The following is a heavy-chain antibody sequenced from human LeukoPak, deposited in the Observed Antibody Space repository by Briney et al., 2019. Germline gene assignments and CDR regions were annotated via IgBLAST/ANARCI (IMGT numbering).Heavy chain of an antibody. CDR2: THYSGIT. V-gene: IGHV4-59*08. CDR3: ERLEAAAGSRGHDFDC. CDR1: GRSISIYY. Sequence: SETLSLTCTLSGRSISIYYWSCIPHPPGRGLECIGYTHYSGITQYTPSLKSRVTISVDTPKHHVSVKLNSVTAADTAVYYCERLEAAAGSRGHDFDCWGQGSLV. D-gene: IGHD6-13*01. J-gene: IGHJ4*02.